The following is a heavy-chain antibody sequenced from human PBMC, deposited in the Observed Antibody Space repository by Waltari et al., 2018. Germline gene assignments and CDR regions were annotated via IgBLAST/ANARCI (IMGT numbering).Heavy chain of an antibody. CDR2: ISSSSSYI. V-gene: IGHV3-21*01. J-gene: IGHJ4*02. CDR3: ARDPGAAAGTVY. Sequence: EVQLVESGGGLVKPGGSLRLSCAASGFTFSSYSLNWVRQAPGQGLEWVSSISSSSSYIYYADSVKGRFTISRDNAKNSLYLQMNSLRAEDTAVYYCARDPGAAAGTVYWGQGTLVTVSS. CDR1: GFTFSSYS. D-gene: IGHD6-13*01.